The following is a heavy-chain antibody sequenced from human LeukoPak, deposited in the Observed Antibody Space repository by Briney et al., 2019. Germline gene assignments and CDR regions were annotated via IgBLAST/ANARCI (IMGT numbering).Heavy chain of an antibody. D-gene: IGHD5-12*01. J-gene: IGHJ4*02. Sequence: GGSLRLSCAASGFTFEASAMSWVRQAPGKGLEWVAVITGGGESTYYADSVKGRFTISGDNSKNTLYLQMNSLRAEDTAVYYCAKAAGYSGYEKLDYWGQGTLVTVSS. CDR1: GFTFEASA. CDR3: AKAAGYSGYEKLDY. CDR2: ITGGGEST. V-gene: IGHV3-23*01.